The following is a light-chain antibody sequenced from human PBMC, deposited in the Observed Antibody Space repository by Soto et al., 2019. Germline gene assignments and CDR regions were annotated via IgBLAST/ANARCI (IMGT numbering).Light chain of an antibody. CDR3: QERSNWPPTVS. V-gene: IGKV3-11*01. CDR1: QNIGNY. J-gene: IGKJ3*01. Sequence: EVVLTQSPATLSLSPGERATLSCRASQNIGNYLAWYQQKPGQAPRLLIYDASNRATGIPARFSGRGSGTDFTLTINSLEAEDFAVYYCQERSNWPPTVSFGPGTKVDI. CDR2: DAS.